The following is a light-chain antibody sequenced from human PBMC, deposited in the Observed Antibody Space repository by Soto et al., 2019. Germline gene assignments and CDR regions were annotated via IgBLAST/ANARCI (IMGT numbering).Light chain of an antibody. Sequence: EIVLTQSPGTLSLSPGERPTLSCRASQSVSSSYLAWYQQKPGQAPRLLIYDTSSRATGIPDRFSGSGSGTDFILAISRLEPEDVAVYYCQQCGSSPSFGQGTKVELK. V-gene: IGKV3-20*01. CDR3: QQCGSSPS. CDR1: QSVSSSY. J-gene: IGKJ1*01. CDR2: DTS.